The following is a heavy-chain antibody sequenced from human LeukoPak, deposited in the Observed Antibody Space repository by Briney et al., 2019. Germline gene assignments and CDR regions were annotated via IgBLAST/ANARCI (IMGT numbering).Heavy chain of an antibody. J-gene: IGHJ5*02. Sequence: GGSLRLSCAASGFTFSSYAMCWVRQAPGKGLQWVSSITRSGDNTYYADSVKGRFTISRDNTKNTLHLQVNSLRAEDTAVYYCVRGSSANYDTWGQGTLVTVS. V-gene: IGHV3-23*01. CDR3: VRGSSANYDT. CDR1: GFTFSSYA. CDR2: ITRSGDNT. D-gene: IGHD4/OR15-4a*01.